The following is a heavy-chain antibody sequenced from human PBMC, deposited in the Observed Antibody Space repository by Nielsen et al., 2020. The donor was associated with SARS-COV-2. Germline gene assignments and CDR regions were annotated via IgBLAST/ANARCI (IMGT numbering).Heavy chain of an antibody. J-gene: IGHJ4*02. Sequence: GGSLRLSCAASGFTFDDYGMSWVRQAPGKGLVWVARVSMDGRGTNYADSVKGRFTISRDNAENTLHLDMSSLRVGDSAVYYCTRDGHHWDLDNWGQGALVTVSS. CDR3: TRDGHHWDLDN. CDR1: GFTFDDYG. CDR2: VSMDGRGT. D-gene: IGHD7-27*01. V-gene: IGHV3-74*01.